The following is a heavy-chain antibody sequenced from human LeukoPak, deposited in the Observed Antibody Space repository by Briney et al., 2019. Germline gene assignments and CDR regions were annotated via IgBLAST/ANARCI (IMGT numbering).Heavy chain of an antibody. D-gene: IGHD5-12*01. CDR1: GFTFSSYA. Sequence: GGSLRLSCAASGFTFSSYAMSWVRQGPRKGLEWVSAISGSGGSTYYADSVKGRFTISRDNSKNTLNLQMNSLRAEDTAVYYCAIRGYSGYDYFYYMDVWGKGTTVTVSS. CDR3: AIRGYSGYDYFYYMDV. CDR2: ISGSGGST. V-gene: IGHV3-23*01. J-gene: IGHJ6*03.